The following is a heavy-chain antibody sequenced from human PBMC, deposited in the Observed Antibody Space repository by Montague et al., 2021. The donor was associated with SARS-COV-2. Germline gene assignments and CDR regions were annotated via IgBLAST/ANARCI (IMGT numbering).Heavy chain of an antibody. CDR2: IYYSGST. V-gene: IGHV4-31*03. Sequence: TLSLTCTVSGGSISSGGYYWSWIRQHPGKGLEWIGYIYYSGSTYYNPSLKSRVTISVDTSKNQFSLKLSSVTAADTAVYYCAREPESTITIFGVVSRYGMDVWGQGTTDTVSS. J-gene: IGHJ6*02. CDR1: GGSISSGGYY. CDR3: AREPESTITIFGVVSRYGMDV. D-gene: IGHD3-3*01.